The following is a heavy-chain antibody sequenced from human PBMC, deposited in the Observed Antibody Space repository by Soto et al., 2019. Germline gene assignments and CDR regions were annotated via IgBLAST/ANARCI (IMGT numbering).Heavy chain of an antibody. Sequence: QVQLVQSGAEVKKPGASVKISCKASGYIISSYYIHWVRQAPGQGLEWMGIIDPSVGATTYAQKFQDRVTMPSDTSTRTVYMELSGLRVDDTAMYYCARKYSFGYWGQGTRVTVSS. CDR2: IDPSVGAT. V-gene: IGHV1-46*01. J-gene: IGHJ4*01. CDR1: GYIISSYY. CDR3: ARKYSFGY.